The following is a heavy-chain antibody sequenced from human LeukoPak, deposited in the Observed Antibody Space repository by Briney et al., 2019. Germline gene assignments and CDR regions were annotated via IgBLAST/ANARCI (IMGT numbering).Heavy chain of an antibody. Sequence: SETLSLTCTVSGGSISSSSYYWGWIRQPPGKGLEWIGSIYYSGSTYYNPSLKSRVTISVDTSKKQFSLKLSSVTAADTAVYYCARVSTDGYSSIGGDYWGQGTLVTVSS. CDR2: IYYSGST. CDR1: GGSISSSSYY. CDR3: ARVSTDGYSSIGGDY. D-gene: IGHD6-13*01. J-gene: IGHJ4*02. V-gene: IGHV4-39*01.